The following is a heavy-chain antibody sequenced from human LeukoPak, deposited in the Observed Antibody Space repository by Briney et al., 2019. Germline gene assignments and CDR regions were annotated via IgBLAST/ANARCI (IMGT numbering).Heavy chain of an antibody. CDR1: GFTFSNYE. CDR3: ARPVNYGGYDYYYYGMDV. CDR2: ISSSGSTI. D-gene: IGHD5-12*01. Sequence: GGSLRLSCAASGFTFSNYEMNWVRQAPGKGLEWVSYISSSGSTIYYADSAKGRFTISRDNAKNSLYLQMNSLRAEDTAVYYCARPVNYGGYDYYYYGMDVWGKGTTVTVSS. V-gene: IGHV3-48*03. J-gene: IGHJ6*04.